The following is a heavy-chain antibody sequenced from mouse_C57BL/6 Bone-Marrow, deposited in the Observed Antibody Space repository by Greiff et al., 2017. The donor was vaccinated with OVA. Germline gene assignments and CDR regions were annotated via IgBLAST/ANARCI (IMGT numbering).Heavy chain of an antibody. CDR2: ISSGGSYT. J-gene: IGHJ1*03. V-gene: IGHV5-6*01. CDR1: GFTFSSYG. Sequence: EVKVVESGGDLVKPGGSLKLSCAASGFTFSSYGMSWVRQTPDKRLEWVATISSGGSYTYYPDSVKGRFTISRDNAKNTLYLQMSSLKSEDTAMYYCARQRGYFDVGGTGTTVTVSS. CDR3: ARQRGYFDV.